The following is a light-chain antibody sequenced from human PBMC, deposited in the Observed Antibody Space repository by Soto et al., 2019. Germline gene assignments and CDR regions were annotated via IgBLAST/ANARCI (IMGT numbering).Light chain of an antibody. V-gene: IGLV2-14*01. CDR3: ISYSSSYTLGV. J-gene: IGLJ3*02. CDR1: SSDVGDYNY. CDR2: EVS. Sequence: QSVLTQPASVSGSPGQSITISCTGTSSDVGDYNYVSWYQQHPGKAPKLLIYEVSNRPSGVSNRFSASKSGNTASLTISGLPADDEADYYCISYSSSYTLGVFGAGTKLTVL.